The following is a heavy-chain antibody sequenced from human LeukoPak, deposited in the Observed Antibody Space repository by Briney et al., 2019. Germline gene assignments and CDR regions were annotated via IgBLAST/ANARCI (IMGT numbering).Heavy chain of an antibody. CDR3: ARGGSVVVPAANPSDY. CDR1: GGSFSGYY. J-gene: IGHJ4*02. Sequence: PSETLSLTCAVYGGSFSGYYWSWIRQPPGKGLEWIGEINHSGSTNYNPSLKSRVTISVDTSKNQFSLKLSSVTAADTAVYYCARGGSVVVPAANPSDYWGQGTLVTVSS. V-gene: IGHV4-34*01. D-gene: IGHD2-2*01. CDR2: INHSGST.